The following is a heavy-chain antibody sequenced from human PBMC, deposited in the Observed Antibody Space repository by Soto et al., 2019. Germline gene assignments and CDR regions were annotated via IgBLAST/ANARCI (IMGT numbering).Heavy chain of an antibody. CDR1: GYTFTSYG. J-gene: IGHJ6*02. V-gene: IGHV1-18*01. CDR2: ISAYNGNT. CDR3: ASYHLNSYYYGMDV. Sequence: QVQLVQSGAAVKKPGASVKVSCKDSGYTFTSYGFSWVRQAPGQGLEWMGWISAYNGNTNYAQKLQGRVTMTTDTSISTAYMELRSLRSDDTAVYYCASYHLNSYYYGMDVWGQGTTVTVSS.